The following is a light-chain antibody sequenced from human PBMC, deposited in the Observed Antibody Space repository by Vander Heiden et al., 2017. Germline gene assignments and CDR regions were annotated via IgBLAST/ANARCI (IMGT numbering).Light chain of an antibody. Sequence: EIVMTQSPATLSVSPGESATLSCRASQSVSSNLAWSQQKPGQAPRLLIYGASTRASGIPARFSGSGSGKEFTPTISSLQSEDFAIYFCQQYNNWPPSFGGGSKVEIK. V-gene: IGKV3-15*01. CDR2: GAS. CDR3: QQYNNWPPS. CDR1: QSVSSN. J-gene: IGKJ4*01.